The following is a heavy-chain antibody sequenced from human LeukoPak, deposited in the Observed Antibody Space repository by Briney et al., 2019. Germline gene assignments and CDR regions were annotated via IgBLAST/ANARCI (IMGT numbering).Heavy chain of an antibody. CDR2: INHSGST. J-gene: IGHJ4*02. CDR3: ARPSTSSSWYRY. Sequence: PSETLSLTCAVYGGSFSGYYWSWIRQPPGKGLEWIGEINHSGSTNYNPSLKSRVTISVDTSKNQFSLKLSSVTAADTAVYYCARPSTSSSWYRYWGQGTLVTVSS. D-gene: IGHD6-13*01. V-gene: IGHV4-34*01. CDR1: GGSFSGYY.